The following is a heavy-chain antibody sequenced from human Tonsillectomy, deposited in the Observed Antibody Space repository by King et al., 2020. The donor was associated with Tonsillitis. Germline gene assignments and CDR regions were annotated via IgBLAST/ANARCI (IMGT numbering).Heavy chain of an antibody. Sequence: ITLKESGPTLVKPTQTLTLTCTFSGFSLSTSGVGVCWIRQPPGKALEWVAPIYWHDDKRDSPSLKSRLTSTKDTSKNQVVLTMTNMDPVDTATYYCAHSESWGVNWYFDLWGRGTLVTVSS. J-gene: IGHJ2*01. CDR2: IYWHDDK. V-gene: IGHV2-5*01. D-gene: IGHD3-16*01. CDR3: AHSESWGVNWYFDL. CDR1: GFSLSTSGVG.